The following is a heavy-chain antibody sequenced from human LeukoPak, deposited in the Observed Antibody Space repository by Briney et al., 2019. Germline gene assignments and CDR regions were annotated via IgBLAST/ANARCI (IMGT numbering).Heavy chain of an antibody. Sequence: GESLKISCKGSGYSFTKYWIGWVRQMPGKGLEWMGIIYPCDSDTRYSPSFQGQVTISADKSISTAYLQWSSLEASDTAMYYCARGYYSDSSGYYYVVPYHWFDPWGQGTLVTVSS. CDR2: IYPCDSDT. CDR3: ARGYYSDSSGYYYVVPYHWFDP. D-gene: IGHD3-22*01. J-gene: IGHJ5*02. CDR1: GYSFTKYW. V-gene: IGHV5-51*01.